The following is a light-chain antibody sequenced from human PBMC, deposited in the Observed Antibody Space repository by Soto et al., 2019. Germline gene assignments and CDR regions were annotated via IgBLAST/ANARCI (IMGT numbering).Light chain of an antibody. J-gene: IGLJ1*01. V-gene: IGLV2-8*01. CDR1: SSDVGGYNY. CDR2: EVN. Sequence: QSALTQPPSASGSPGQSVAISCTGTSSDVGGYNYVSWYQQHPGKAPKLMIYEVNKRPSGVPDRFSGSKSGNTASLTVSGLQAEDEAYYYCSSYAGSSNVFGTGTKFTVL. CDR3: SSYAGSSNV.